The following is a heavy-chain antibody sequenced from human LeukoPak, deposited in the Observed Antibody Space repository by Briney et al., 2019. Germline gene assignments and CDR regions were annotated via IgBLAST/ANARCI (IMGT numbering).Heavy chain of an antibody. V-gene: IGHV4-30-4*01. D-gene: IGHD3-16*02. CDR2: IYDSGST. CDR3: ARHNNYDYIWGSYRPTGGFDY. J-gene: IGHJ4*02. CDR1: GGSISSGDSY. Sequence: PSETLSLTCTVSGGSISSGDSYWTCIRQPPGKGLEWIVNIYDSGSTYYNPSRKSRVIVSVYTSKSQFVLKLSSVTAADTALYYCARHNNYDYIWGSYRPTGGFDYWGQGTLVTVSS.